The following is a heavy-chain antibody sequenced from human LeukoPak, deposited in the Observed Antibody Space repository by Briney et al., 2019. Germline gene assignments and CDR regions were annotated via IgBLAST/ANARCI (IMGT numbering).Heavy chain of an antibody. Sequence: GRALRLSCAASGFTFSNNYMNWVRQAPGKGLEWVAFIRYDGSNKYYADSVKGRFTISRDNSKNTLYLQMNSLRAEDTAVYYCAKSSSRGYSYGYVDYWGQGTLVTVSS. V-gene: IGHV3-30*02. D-gene: IGHD5-18*01. CDR3: AKSSSRGYSYGYVDY. CDR2: IRYDGSNK. J-gene: IGHJ4*02. CDR1: GFTFSNNY.